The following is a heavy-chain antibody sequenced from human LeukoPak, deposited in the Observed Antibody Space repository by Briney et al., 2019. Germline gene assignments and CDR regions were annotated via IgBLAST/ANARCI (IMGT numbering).Heavy chain of an antibody. D-gene: IGHD2-15*01. CDR1: GFSLRTYA. Sequence: GGSLRLSCAASGFSLRTYAMNWVRQVPGKGLEWGSSIGGSDDTTYYADSVKGRFTISSDFSTNTVSLQMNSLRAEDTAVYFCAKGLVVNDNYFDDWGQGTLVTVSS. J-gene: IGHJ4*02. CDR3: AKGLVVNDNYFDD. V-gene: IGHV3-23*01. CDR2: IGGSDDTT.